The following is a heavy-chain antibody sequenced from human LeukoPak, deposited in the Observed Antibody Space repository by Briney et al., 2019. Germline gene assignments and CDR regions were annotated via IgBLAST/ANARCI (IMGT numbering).Heavy chain of an antibody. D-gene: IGHD6-25*01. V-gene: IGHV4-39*01. CDR2: MYYRGTT. Sequence: PSETLSLTCTVSGGSISSSSYYWGWIQQPPGKGLEWIGSMYYRGTTYYNPSLKSRVTISVDTSKNQLSLKVTSVTAADTALYYCARCIAAAGWFDPWGQGTLVTVSS. J-gene: IGHJ5*02. CDR1: GGSISSSSYY. CDR3: ARCIAAAGWFDP.